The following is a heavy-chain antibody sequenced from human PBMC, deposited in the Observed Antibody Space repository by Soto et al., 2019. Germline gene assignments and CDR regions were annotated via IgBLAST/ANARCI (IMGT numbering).Heavy chain of an antibody. CDR1: GGSISSYY. V-gene: IGHV4-59*01. D-gene: IGHD6-13*01. Sequence: SETLSLTCTVSGGSISSYYWSWIRQPPGKGLEWIGYIYYSGSTNYNPSLKSRVTISVDTSKNQFSLKLSSVTAADTAVYYCARDTTAEDAFDIWGQGTMVTVSS. CDR2: IYYSGST. J-gene: IGHJ3*02. CDR3: ARDTTAEDAFDI.